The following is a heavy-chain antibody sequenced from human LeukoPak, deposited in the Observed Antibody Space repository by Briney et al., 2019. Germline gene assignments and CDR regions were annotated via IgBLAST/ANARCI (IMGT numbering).Heavy chain of an antibody. CDR1: GYNFITYY. Sequence: ASVKVSCKASGYNFITYYMHWVRQAPGQGLEWMGIINPSGGSTSYAQKFQDIVTMTRDTSTSTAYMELCGLKSEDTAVYYCAREDVVLVDAVRYYYYGMDVWGQGTTVTVSS. D-gene: IGHD2-8*01. CDR3: AREDVVLVDAVRYYYYGMDV. V-gene: IGHV1-46*01. J-gene: IGHJ6*02. CDR2: INPSGGST.